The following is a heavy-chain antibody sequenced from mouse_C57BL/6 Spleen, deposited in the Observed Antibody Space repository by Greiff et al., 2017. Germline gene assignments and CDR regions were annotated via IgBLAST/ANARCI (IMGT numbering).Heavy chain of an antibody. D-gene: IGHD1-2*01. J-gene: IGHJ4*01. Sequence: VKLQESGPGLVQPSQSLSITCTVSGFSLTSYGVHWVRQSPGKGLAWLGVIWSGGSTDYNAAFTSRLSISKDNSKSQVFFKMNSLQADDTARYYCASGPPLATDAMDYWGQGTSVTVSS. CDR1: GFSLTSYG. V-gene: IGHV2-2*01. CDR3: ASGPPLATDAMDY. CDR2: IWSGGST.